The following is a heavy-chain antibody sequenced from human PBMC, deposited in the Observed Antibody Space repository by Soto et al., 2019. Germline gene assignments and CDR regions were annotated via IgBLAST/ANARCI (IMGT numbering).Heavy chain of an antibody. J-gene: IGHJ4*02. Sequence: QVQLVQSGAEVKKPGSSVKVSCKASGGTFSSYSINWVRQAPGQGLEWMGEIIPIFGTANYAQKFQGRVAITANESTSTAYMELSSLRSEDTAVYYCARDGGRHSGGIDYWGQGTLVTVSS. CDR2: IIPIFGTA. V-gene: IGHV1-69*01. D-gene: IGHD1-26*01. CDR1: GGTFSSYS. CDR3: ARDGGRHSGGIDY.